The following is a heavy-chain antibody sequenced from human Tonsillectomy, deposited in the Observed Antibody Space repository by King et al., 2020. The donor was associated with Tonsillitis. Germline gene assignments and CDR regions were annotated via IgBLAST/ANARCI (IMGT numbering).Heavy chain of an antibody. J-gene: IGHJ3*02. CDR3: GREYWGTFDI. Sequence: QLVQSGGGLVKPGGSLRLSCAASGFTFSDYYMSWIRQAPGKGLEWISLINPSVTNTDYVDSARGRFTISRDNARNSMFLQMSSLRAEDTGVYYCGREYWGTFDIWGQGTMVTVSS. CDR1: GFTFSDYY. V-gene: IGHV3-11*06. D-gene: IGHD2-8*02. CDR2: INPSVTNT.